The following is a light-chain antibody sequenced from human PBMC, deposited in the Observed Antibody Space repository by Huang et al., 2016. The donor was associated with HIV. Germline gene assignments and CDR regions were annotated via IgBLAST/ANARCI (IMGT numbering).Light chain of an antibody. V-gene: IGKV4-1*01. CDR1: QSLLYNSNNKNY. J-gene: IGKJ2*01. CDR3: QQHYSSPPT. Sequence: DIVMTQSPDSLAVSLGERATINCKSSQSLLYNSNNKNYLAWYQQKPGQPPNLLIYWASSQKSGVPERFSGSGSETDFTLTISSLQAEDVAVYYCQQHYSSPPTFGQGTKLEIK. CDR2: WAS.